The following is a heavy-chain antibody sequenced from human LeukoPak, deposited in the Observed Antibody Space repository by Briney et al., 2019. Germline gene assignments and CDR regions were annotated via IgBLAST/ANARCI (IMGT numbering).Heavy chain of an antibody. J-gene: IGHJ4*02. V-gene: IGHV3-7*01. CDR2: IKQDGSEK. Sequence: QPGGSLRLSCAASGFTFSSYWMSWVRQAPGKGLEWVANIKQDGSEKYYVDSVKGRFTISRDNAKNSLYLQMNSLRAEDTAVYYCAREGGLLYYYGSSGYYPFDYWGQGTLVTVSS. D-gene: IGHD3-22*01. CDR3: AREGGLLYYYGSSGYYPFDY. CDR1: GFTFSSYW.